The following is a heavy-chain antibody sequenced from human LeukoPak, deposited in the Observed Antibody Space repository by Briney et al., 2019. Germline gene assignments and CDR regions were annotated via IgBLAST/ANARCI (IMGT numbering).Heavy chain of an antibody. CDR3: AKWRGYSSSSVFDY. V-gene: IGHV3-23*01. D-gene: IGHD6-6*01. Sequence: GGSLRLSCAASGFTFSSYAMSWVRQAPGKGLEWVSAISGSGGSTYYAGSVKGRFTISRDNSRNTLYLQMNSLRAEDTAVYYCAKWRGYSSSSVFDYWGQGTLVTVSS. CDR1: GFTFSSYA. CDR2: ISGSGGST. J-gene: IGHJ4*02.